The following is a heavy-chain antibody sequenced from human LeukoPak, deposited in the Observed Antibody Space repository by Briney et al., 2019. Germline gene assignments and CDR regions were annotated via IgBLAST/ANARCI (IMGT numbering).Heavy chain of an antibody. CDR3: VRAREYCSGGSCPTLGFDI. CDR2: IYSGGST. J-gene: IGHJ3*02. CDR1: GFTVSSNY. D-gene: IGHD2-15*01. Sequence: GGSPRLSCAASGFTVSSNYMSWVRQAPGKGLEWVSVIYSGGSTYYADSVKGRFTISRDNSKNTLYLQMNSLRAEDTAVYYCVRAREYCSGGSCPTLGFDIWGQGTMVTVSS. V-gene: IGHV3-66*01.